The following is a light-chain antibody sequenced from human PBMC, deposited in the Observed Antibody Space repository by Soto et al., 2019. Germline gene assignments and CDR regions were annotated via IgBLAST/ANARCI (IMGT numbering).Light chain of an antibody. CDR3: QQYGGSPRIT. J-gene: IGKJ5*01. V-gene: IGKV3-20*01. CDR2: GAS. Sequence: IVLSQSPGTLSLSPGERATLSCRAIQSVSNSYLAWYQQRPGQPPRLLIYGASKRATGIPDRFSGSGSGTDFTLIISRLEPEDVAVYYCQQYGGSPRITFGQGTRLEVK. CDR1: QSVSNSY.